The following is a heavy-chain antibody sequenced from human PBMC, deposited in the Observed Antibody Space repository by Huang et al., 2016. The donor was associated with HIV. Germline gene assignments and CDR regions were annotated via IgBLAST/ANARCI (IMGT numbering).Heavy chain of an antibody. CDR1: GFTFNNFG. D-gene: IGHD2-15*01. CDR2: ISYDGSSG. CDR3: AKESRWYSDLDN. V-gene: IGHV3-30*18. J-gene: IGHJ4*02. Sequence: QVQLVESGGGGVQPGRSLRRSCVASGFTFNNFGMHWGRQAPGKGLEWVAVISYDGSSGRYSESVKGRFTIYRDNPMDTLYLQMNSLRPDDTAVYYCAKESRWYSDLDNWGQGTLVTVSS.